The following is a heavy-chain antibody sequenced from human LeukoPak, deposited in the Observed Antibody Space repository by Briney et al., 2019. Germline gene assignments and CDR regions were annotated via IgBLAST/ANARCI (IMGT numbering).Heavy chain of an antibody. CDR1: GFTFSSYG. J-gene: IGHJ4*02. V-gene: IGHV3-33*01. CDR3: ARVGRDSGSYYNTAPIDY. Sequence: SGGSLRLSCAASGFTFSSYGMHWVRQAPGKGLEWVAVIWYDGSNKYYADSVKGRFTISRDNSKNTLYLQMNSLRAEDTAVYYCARVGRDSGSYYNTAPIDYWGQGTLVTVSS. CDR2: IWYDGSNK. D-gene: IGHD3-10*01.